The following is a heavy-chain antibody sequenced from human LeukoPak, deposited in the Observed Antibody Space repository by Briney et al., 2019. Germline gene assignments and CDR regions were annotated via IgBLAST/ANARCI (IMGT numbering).Heavy chain of an antibody. CDR2: IFTSGST. Sequence: SETLSLTCTVSGGSISSYYWSWIRQPAGKGLEWIGCIFTSGSTNYNPSLKSRVTMSVDTSKNQFSLKLSSVTAADTAMYYCARDAYYYGSGERYFDYWGQGTLVTVSS. V-gene: IGHV4-4*07. D-gene: IGHD3-10*01. CDR3: ARDAYYYGSGERYFDY. J-gene: IGHJ4*02. CDR1: GGSISSYY.